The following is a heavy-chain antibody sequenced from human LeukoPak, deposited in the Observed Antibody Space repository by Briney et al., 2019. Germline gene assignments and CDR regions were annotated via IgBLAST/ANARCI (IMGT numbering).Heavy chain of an antibody. CDR2: IQSDGRNK. CDR1: GFSFSTYG. V-gene: IGHV3-30*02. J-gene: IGHJ4*02. D-gene: IGHD3-10*01. Sequence: GGSLRLSCAASGFSFSTYGMHWVRQAPGKGLERLAFIQSDGRNKYYADSVKGRFTISRDNSKNTLYLQMNSLRAEDTAVYYCARDSRTRHGSGSANFDYWGQGTLVTVSS. CDR3: ARDSRTRHGSGSANFDY.